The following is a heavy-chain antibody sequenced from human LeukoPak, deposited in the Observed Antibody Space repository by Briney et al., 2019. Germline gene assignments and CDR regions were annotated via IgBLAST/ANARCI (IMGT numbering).Heavy chain of an antibody. Sequence: SVKVSCKASGGTFSSYAISWVRQAPGQGLEWMGGIIPIFGTANYAQKFQGRVTITADESTSTAYMELSSLRSEDTAVYYCARAGPQRTTVTPNWFDPWGQGTLVTVSS. CDR1: GGTFSSYA. CDR3: ARAGPQRTTVTPNWFDP. V-gene: IGHV1-69*13. J-gene: IGHJ5*02. D-gene: IGHD4-17*01. CDR2: IIPIFGTA.